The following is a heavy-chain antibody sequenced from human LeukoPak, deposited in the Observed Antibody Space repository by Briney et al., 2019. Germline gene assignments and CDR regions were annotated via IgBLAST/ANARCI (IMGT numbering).Heavy chain of an antibody. CDR1: GGSISGNSYY. CDR2: IYHSGST. J-gene: IGHJ3*02. CDR3: AKSDWGPDAFDI. D-gene: IGHD7-27*01. V-gene: IGHV4-30-2*01. Sequence: SETLSLTCTVSGGSISGNSYYWSWIRQPLGKGLEWIGYIYHSGSTYYNPSLKSRVTISVDRSKNHFSLKLSSVTAADTADHYCAKSDWGPDAFDIWGQGTMVTV.